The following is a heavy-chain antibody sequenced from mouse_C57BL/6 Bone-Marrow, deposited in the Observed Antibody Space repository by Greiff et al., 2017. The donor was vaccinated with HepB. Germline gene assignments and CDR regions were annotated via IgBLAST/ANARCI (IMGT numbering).Heavy chain of an antibody. V-gene: IGHV1-26*01. J-gene: IGHJ4*01. Sequence: VQLKQSGPELVKPGASVKISCKASGYTFTDYYMNWVKQSHGKSLEWIGDINPNNGGTSYNQKFKGKATLTVDKSSSTAYMELRSLTSEDSAVYYCARSDDGYPYAMDYWGQGTSVTVSS. CDR1: GYTFTDYY. D-gene: IGHD2-3*01. CDR2: INPNNGGT. CDR3: ARSDDGYPYAMDY.